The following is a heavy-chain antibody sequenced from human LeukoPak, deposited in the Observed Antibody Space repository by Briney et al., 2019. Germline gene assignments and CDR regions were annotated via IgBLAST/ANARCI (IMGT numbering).Heavy chain of an antibody. J-gene: IGHJ4*02. CDR2: ISGSGGST. Sequence: GGSLRLSCAASGFTFSSYAMSWVRQAPGKGLEWVSAISGSGGSTYYADSVKGRFTISRDNSKNTLYLQMNSLRAEDTAVYYGAKFMVVVPAATTDYWGQGTLVTVSS. V-gene: IGHV3-23*01. CDR3: AKFMVVVPAATTDY. CDR1: GFTFSSYA. D-gene: IGHD2-2*01.